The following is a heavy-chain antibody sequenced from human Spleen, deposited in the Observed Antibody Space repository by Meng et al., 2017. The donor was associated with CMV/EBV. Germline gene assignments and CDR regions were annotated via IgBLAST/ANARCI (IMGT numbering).Heavy chain of an antibody. CDR1: GFTFNTYV. J-gene: IGHJ4*02. D-gene: IGHD2-2*02. CDR2: TNGDGSST. Sequence: GGSLRLSCAASGFTFNTYVMHWVRQAPGKGLVWVSRTNGDGSSTTYADSVEGRFTISRDNAKNTLYLQMNGLRAEDTAVYYCARGTYGYQMIYGPDYWGQGTLVTVSS. V-gene: IGHV3-74*01. CDR3: ARGTYGYQMIYGPDY.